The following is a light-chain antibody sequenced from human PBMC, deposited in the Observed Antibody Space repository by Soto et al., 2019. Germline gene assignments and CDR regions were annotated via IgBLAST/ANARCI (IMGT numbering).Light chain of an antibody. J-gene: IGKJ1*01. Sequence: DIQMTQSPSTLSASIGDRVTITCRASESIRTCLAWYQHKPGKAPKFLIYDASSLESGVPSRFSGSGSGTEFTLTISNLQPDDFATYFCQQYHNYPRTFGQGTKVDIK. CDR1: ESIRTC. V-gene: IGKV1-5*01. CDR3: QQYHNYPRT. CDR2: DAS.